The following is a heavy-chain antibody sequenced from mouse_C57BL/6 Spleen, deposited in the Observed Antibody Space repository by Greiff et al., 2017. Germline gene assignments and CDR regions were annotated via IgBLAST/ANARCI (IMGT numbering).Heavy chain of an antibody. Sequence: QVQLQQPGAELVKPGASVKLSCKASGYTFTSYWMQWVKQRPGQGLEWIGEIDPSDSYTNYNQKVKGKATLTVDTSSSTAYMQLSSLTSEDSAVYYGGRRGKIGNYDYYAMDYWGQGTSVTVSS. CDR1: GYTFTSYW. CDR2: IDPSDSYT. CDR3: GRRGKIGNYDYYAMDY. J-gene: IGHJ4*01. D-gene: IGHD2-1*01. V-gene: IGHV1-50*01.